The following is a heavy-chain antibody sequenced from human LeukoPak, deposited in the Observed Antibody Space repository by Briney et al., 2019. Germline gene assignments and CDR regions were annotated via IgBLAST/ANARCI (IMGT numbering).Heavy chain of an antibody. CDR1: GGSISSGGYY. Sequence: SETPSLTCTVSGGSISSGGYYWSWIRQHPGKGLEWIGYIHYSGTTNYNPSLKSRVSISIDTSKSQFSLKLTSATAADTAIYYCATGRSIRYFDYWGQGTLLSVSS. V-gene: IGHV4-61*08. CDR2: IHYSGTT. CDR3: ATGRSIRYFDY. J-gene: IGHJ4*02. D-gene: IGHD3-9*01.